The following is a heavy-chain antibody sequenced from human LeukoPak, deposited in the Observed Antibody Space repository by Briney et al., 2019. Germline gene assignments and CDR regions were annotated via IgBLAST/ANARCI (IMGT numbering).Heavy chain of an antibody. D-gene: IGHD1-1*01. CDR1: GFTFSSYT. J-gene: IGHJ4*02. CDR3: ASGSNKGDY. V-gene: IGHV3-21*01. CDR2: ISSSGDYI. Sequence: GGSLRLSCAASGFTFSSYTMNSVRQAPGNGLEWVASISSSGDYIYYADSVKGRFTISRDNAQNSLYLQMNSLRAEDTAVYYCASGSNKGDYWGQGTLVTVSS.